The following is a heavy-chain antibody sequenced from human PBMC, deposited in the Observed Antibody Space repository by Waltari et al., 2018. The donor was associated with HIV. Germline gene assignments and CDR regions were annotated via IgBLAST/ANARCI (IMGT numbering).Heavy chain of an antibody. CDR3: ARGRTTSDY. CDR1: GFTFSSYW. CDR2: RKQDGIEK. V-gene: IGHV3-7*01. J-gene: IGHJ4*02. D-gene: IGHD1-7*01. Sequence: EVQLVESGGGLVQPGGSLRLSCAASGFTFSSYWMSWVLQAPGKGLEWVANRKQDGIEKNYVDSVKGRFTISRDNAKNSLYLQMNSLRVEDTAVYYCARGRTTSDYWGQGTLVTVSS.